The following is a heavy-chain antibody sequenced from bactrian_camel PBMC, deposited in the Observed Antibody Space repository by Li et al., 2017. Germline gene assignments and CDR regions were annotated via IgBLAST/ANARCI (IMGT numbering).Heavy chain of an antibody. CDR3: AAGYGGSLSWASCSYNC. Sequence: VESGGGSVQAGGSLRLSCVADRVSPNTGCMGWYRQAPGKEREGVAAIDHTGSPTYTYSVMGRFTISKDNVKNTLYLQMNSLKPEDTAMYYCAAGYGGSLSWASCSYNCWGQGTQVTV. V-gene: IGHV3S53*01. CDR2: IDHTGSP. CDR1: RVSPNTGC. D-gene: IGHD2*01. J-gene: IGHJ4*01.